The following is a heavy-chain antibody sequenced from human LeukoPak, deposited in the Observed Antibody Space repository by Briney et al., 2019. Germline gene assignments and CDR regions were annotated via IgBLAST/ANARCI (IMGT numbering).Heavy chain of an antibody. V-gene: IGHV3-15*01. D-gene: IGHD2-21*02. CDR1: GFTFSNAW. CDR3: TTARPATAIHYYYYGMDV. J-gene: IGHJ6*02. CDR2: IKSKTDGGTT. Sequence: AGGSLRLSCAASGFTFSNAWIGWVRQAPGKGLECVGLIKSKTDGGTTNYAAPVKGRFTISRDDSKNTLYLQMNSLKTEDTAVYYCTTARPATAIHYYYYGMDVWGQGTTVTVSS.